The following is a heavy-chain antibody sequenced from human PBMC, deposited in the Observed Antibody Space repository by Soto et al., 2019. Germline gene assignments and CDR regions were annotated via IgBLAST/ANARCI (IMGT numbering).Heavy chain of an antibody. V-gene: IGHV3-30*18. Sequence: GGSPRLSCAASGFTFSSYGMHWVRQDPGKGLEWVAVISYDGSNKYYADSVKGRFTISRDNSKNTLYLQMNSLRAEDTAVYYCAKDLGYCSSTSCYSPYYYYGMDVWGQGTTVTVS. CDR2: ISYDGSNK. D-gene: IGHD2-2*01. CDR3: AKDLGYCSSTSCYSPYYYYGMDV. J-gene: IGHJ6*02. CDR1: GFTFSSYG.